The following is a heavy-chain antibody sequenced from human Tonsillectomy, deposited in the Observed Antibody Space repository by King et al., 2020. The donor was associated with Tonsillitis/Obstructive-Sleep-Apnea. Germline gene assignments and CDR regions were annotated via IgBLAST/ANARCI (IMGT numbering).Heavy chain of an antibody. CDR1: GGSISSSSYY. V-gene: IGHV4-39*01. CDR3: ARQAGDFDY. CDR2: IYYTGST. J-gene: IGHJ4*02. D-gene: IGHD3-10*01. Sequence: QLHESGPGLVKPSETLSLTCTVSGGSISSSSYYWGWIRQPPGKGLEWIGTIYYTGSTYYSPSLKSRVTISVDTSKNQFSLKLSSVTAADTAVYYCARQAGDFDYWGQGTLVTVSS.